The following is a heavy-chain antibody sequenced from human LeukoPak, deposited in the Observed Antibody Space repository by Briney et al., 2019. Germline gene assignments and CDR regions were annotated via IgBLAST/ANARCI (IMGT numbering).Heavy chain of an antibody. CDR1: GYTFTGYY. CDR2: INPNSGGT. Sequence: GASVKVSCKASGYTFTGYYMHWVRQAPGQGLEWMGWINPNSGGTNYAQKFQGRVTMTRDTSISTAYMELSRLRSDDTAVYYCARARYYYDSSGYSPVNTYFDYWGQGTLVTVSS. D-gene: IGHD3-22*01. J-gene: IGHJ4*02. CDR3: ARARYYYDSSGYSPVNTYFDY. V-gene: IGHV1-2*02.